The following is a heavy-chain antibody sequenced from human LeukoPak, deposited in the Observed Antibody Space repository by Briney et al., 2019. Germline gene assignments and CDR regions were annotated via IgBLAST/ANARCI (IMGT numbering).Heavy chain of an antibody. D-gene: IGHD1-1*01. J-gene: IGHJ4*02. CDR2: VHYSGNT. CDR1: GVSISRYY. Sequence: SETLSLTCTVSGVSISRYYWSWVRQPPGKGLEWIGSVHYSGNTNYNPSLESRVTISLDTSKNQFSLKLSYVTAADTAVYYCARHDYNWKTFDYWGQGTLVTVSS. CDR3: ARHDYNWKTFDY. V-gene: IGHV4-59*08.